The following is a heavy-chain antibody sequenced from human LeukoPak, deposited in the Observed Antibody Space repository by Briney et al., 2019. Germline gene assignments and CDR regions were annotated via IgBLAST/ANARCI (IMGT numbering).Heavy chain of an antibody. CDR3: ARGIVVVPADLYYYYGMDV. V-gene: IGHV3-7*01. J-gene: IGHJ6*02. Sequence: GGSLRLSCAASGFTVSNNRLSWVRQAPGKGLEWVANIKQDGSEKYYVDSVKGRFTISRDNAKNSLYLQMNSLRAEDTAVYYCARGIVVVPADLYYYYGMDVWGQGTTVTVSS. CDR1: GFTVSNNR. CDR2: IKQDGSEK. D-gene: IGHD2-2*01.